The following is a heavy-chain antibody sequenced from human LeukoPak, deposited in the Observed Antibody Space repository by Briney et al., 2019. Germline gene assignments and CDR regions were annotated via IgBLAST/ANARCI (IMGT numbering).Heavy chain of an antibody. V-gene: IGHV3-15*01. Sequence: GGSLRLSCSASGFTFSNAWMSWVRQAPGKGLEWVGRIKSRTDGGTTDYAAPVKGRFTISRDDSKNTLYLQMNSLRAEDTAVYYCAKDPNTGYFDYWGQGTLVTVSS. CDR3: AKDPNTGYFDY. CDR2: IKSRTDGGTT. D-gene: IGHD1-14*01. J-gene: IGHJ4*02. CDR1: GFTFSNAW.